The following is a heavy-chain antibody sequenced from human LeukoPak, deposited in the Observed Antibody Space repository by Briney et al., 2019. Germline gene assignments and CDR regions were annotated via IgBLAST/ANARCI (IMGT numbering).Heavy chain of an antibody. CDR1: GYTFTSYD. CDR2: MNPNSGNT. Sequence: GASVKVSCKASGYTFTSYDINWVRQATGQGLEWMGWMNPNSGNTGYAQKFQGRVTMTRNTSISTAYMELSSLRSEDTAVYYCARQGPGETAAYSSSWYYYYGMDVWGQGTTVTVFS. CDR3: ARQGPGETAAYSSSWYYYYGMDV. D-gene: IGHD6-13*01. V-gene: IGHV1-8*01. J-gene: IGHJ6*02.